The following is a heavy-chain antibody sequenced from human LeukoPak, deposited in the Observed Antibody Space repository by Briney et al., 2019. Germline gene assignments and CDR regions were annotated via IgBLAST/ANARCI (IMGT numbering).Heavy chain of an antibody. J-gene: IGHJ4*02. V-gene: IGHV3-74*01. CDR1: GFTFSSYG. CDR2: INSDGSST. CDR3: ARDGGLLWFGTEDYFDY. Sequence: PGGSLRLSCAASGFTFSSYGMSWVRQAPGKGLVWVSRINSDGSSTSYADSVKGRFTISRDNAKNTLYLQMNSLRAEDTAVYYCARDGGLLWFGTEDYFDYWGQGTLVTVSS. D-gene: IGHD3-10*01.